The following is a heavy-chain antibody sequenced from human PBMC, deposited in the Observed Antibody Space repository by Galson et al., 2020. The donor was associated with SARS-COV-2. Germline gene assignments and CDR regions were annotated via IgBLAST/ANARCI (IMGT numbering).Heavy chain of an antibody. J-gene: IGHJ6*02. Sequence: ASETLSLTCTVSGGSISSYYWSWIRQPPGKGLEWIGSIYYSGSTNYNPSLKSRVTISVDTTKNQCSLKLSSVTAADTAVYYCARGETELTGVDYYYGMDVWGQGTTVTVSS. CDR3: ARGETELTGVDYYYGMDV. D-gene: IGHD7-27*01. CDR2: IYYSGST. V-gene: IGHV4-59*12. CDR1: GGSISSYY.